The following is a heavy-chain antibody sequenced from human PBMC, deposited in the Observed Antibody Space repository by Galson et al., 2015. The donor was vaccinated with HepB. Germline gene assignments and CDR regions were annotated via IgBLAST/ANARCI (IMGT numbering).Heavy chain of an antibody. Sequence: SLTCTVSGGSISSYYWSWIRQPPGKGLEWIGYIYYSGSTNYNPSLKSRVTISVDTSKNQFSLKLSSVTAADTAVYYCARVGWELLPIDYWGQGTLVTVSS. D-gene: IGHD1-26*01. CDR1: GGSISSYY. V-gene: IGHV4-59*01. CDR3: ARVGWELLPIDY. J-gene: IGHJ4*02. CDR2: IYYSGST.